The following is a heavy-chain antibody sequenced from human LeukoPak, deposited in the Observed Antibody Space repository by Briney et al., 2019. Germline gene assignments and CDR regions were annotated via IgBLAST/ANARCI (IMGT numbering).Heavy chain of an antibody. CDR2: IKQDGSDK. CDR3: ARSGIVDAFDI. V-gene: IGHV3-7*01. CDR1: GFTFSTYW. J-gene: IGHJ3*02. Sequence: GGSLRLSCAVSGFTFSTYWMSWVRQAPGKGLEWVANIKQDGSDKYYVDSVKGRFTISRDNAKNSLYLEMNSLRAEDTAVYYCARSGIVDAFDIWGLGTVVTVSS. D-gene: IGHD3-10*01.